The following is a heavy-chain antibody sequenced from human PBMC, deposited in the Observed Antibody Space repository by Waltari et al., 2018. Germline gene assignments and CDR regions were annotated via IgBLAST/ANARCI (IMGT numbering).Heavy chain of an antibody. J-gene: IGHJ5*02. CDR2: MFHTGKA. Sequence: QVHLQESGPGLVKPSETLSLTCTVSGGSFNHDHLGWIRQPPGKGLEWIGHMFHTGKAYYNPSLKSRVTMSVDTSKKQLSLNLNSVTAGDTAVYYCARVGTQLYGVLTRRWFDPWGQGTLVAVSS. D-gene: IGHD3-3*01. CDR1: GGSFNHDH. CDR3: ARVGTQLYGVLTRRWFDP. V-gene: IGHV4-59*01.